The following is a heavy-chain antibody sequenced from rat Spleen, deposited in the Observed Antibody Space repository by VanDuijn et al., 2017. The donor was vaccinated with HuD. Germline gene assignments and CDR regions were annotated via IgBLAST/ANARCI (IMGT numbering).Heavy chain of an antibody. D-gene: IGHD2-6*01. V-gene: IGHV3-1*01. Sequence: EVQLQESGPGLVKPSQSLSLTCSVTGYSITSNYWGWIRKFPGNKMEWIGHISYSGTTSYNPSLKGRIPITRDTSKNQFFLQVNSVTTADTATYYCARSEESTYISFDYWGQGVMVTVSS. CDR1: GYSITSNY. J-gene: IGHJ2*01. CDR3: ARSEESTYISFDY. CDR2: ISYSGTT.